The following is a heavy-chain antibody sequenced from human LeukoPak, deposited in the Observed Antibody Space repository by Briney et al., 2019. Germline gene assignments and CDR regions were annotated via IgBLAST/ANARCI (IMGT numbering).Heavy chain of an antibody. CDR2: IYYSGST. D-gene: IGHD3-9*01. CDR1: GGSISSYY. V-gene: IGHV4-59*08. CDR3: ARLNYDILTGYYKPRQSDY. Sequence: SETLSLTCTVSGGSISSYYWSWIRQPPGKGLEWIGYIYYSGSTNYNPSLKSRVTISVDTSKNQFSLKLSSVTAADTAVYYCARLNYDILTGYYKPRQSDYWGQGTLVTVSS. J-gene: IGHJ4*02.